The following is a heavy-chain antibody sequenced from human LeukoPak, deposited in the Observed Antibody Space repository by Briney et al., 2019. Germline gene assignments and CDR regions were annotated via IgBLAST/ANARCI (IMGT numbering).Heavy chain of an antibody. D-gene: IGHD3-16*01. CDR3: ASYRPLYRGDDRLDI. Sequence: ASVKVSCKASGYTFTSYGISWVRQAPGQGLEWMGWISAYNGNTNYAQKLQGRVTMTTDTSTSTAYMELRSLRSDDTAVYYCASYRPLYRGDDRLDIWGQGTMVTVSS. CDR2: ISAYNGNT. J-gene: IGHJ3*02. CDR1: GYTFTSYG. V-gene: IGHV1-18*01.